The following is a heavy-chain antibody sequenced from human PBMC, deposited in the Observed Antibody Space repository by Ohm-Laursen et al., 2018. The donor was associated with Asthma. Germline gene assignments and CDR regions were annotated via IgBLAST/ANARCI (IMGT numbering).Heavy chain of an antibody. J-gene: IGHJ4*02. CDR2: ISYDGSNK. D-gene: IGHD2/OR15-2a*01. CDR3: ARAEIGLHQRPLPVDY. Sequence: SLRLSCSASGFTFSSYAMHWVRQAPGKGLEWVAVISYDGSNKYYADSVKGRFTISRDNSKNTLYLQMNSLRAEDTAVYYCARAEIGLHQRPLPVDYWGQGTLVTVSS. V-gene: IGHV3-30-3*01. CDR1: GFTFSSYA.